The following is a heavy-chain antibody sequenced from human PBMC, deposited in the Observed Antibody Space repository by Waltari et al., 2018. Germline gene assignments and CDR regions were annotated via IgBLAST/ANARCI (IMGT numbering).Heavy chain of an antibody. CDR1: GGDYW. Sequence: EVQLVESGGGLVQSGGSLRLPCPDYGGDYWMDWVRQAPGKGLMWVSRIKFDGTSPTYADAVKGRFTVSRDRANNMLYLQMNGLRSEDTAVYYCTTNPPGHWGQGTLVTVSS. J-gene: IGHJ4*02. V-gene: IGHV3-74*01. CDR3: TTNPPGH. CDR2: IKFDGTSP.